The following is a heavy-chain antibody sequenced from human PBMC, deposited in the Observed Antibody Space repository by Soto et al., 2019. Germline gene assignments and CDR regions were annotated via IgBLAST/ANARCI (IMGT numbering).Heavy chain of an antibody. CDR1: GGSISSSSYY. J-gene: IGHJ4*02. Sequence: SETLSLTCTVSGGSISSSSYYWGWIRQPPGKGLEWIGSIYYSGSTYYNPSLKSRVTISVDTSKNQFSLKLSSVPAAETAVYYAGSGGLGFESDYWGPVTLVTVSS. CDR2: IYYSGST. D-gene: IGHD3-10*01. V-gene: IGHV4-39*01. CDR3: GSGGLGFESDY.